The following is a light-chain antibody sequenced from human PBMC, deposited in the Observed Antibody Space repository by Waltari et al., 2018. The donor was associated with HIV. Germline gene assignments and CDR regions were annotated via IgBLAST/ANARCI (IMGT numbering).Light chain of an antibody. CDR2: GNT. Sequence: QSVLTQPPSVSGAPGQRVTISCTGSSSNIGARFDVHWYQQLPGTAPKLLIYGNTNRPSGFPDRFSGSKSGTSASLAITGLQAEDEADYYCQSYDSSLSGSVFGGGTKLTVL. J-gene: IGLJ3*02. CDR3: QSYDSSLSGSV. V-gene: IGLV1-40*01. CDR1: SSNIGARFD.